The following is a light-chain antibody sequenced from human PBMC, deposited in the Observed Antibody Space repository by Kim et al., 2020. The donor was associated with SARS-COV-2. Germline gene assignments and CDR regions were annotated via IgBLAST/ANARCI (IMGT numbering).Light chain of an antibody. CDR3: QQSYSSPSIT. V-gene: IGKV1-39*01. CDR2: AAS. Sequence: SVGDQVTIPCLASQSISSCLNSSQQKPGRAPQLLFYAASSLQSGVPSRFSGSGSGTDFSLTISSLQPEDFATYYCQQSYSSPSITFGQGTRLEIK. CDR1: QSISSC. J-gene: IGKJ5*01.